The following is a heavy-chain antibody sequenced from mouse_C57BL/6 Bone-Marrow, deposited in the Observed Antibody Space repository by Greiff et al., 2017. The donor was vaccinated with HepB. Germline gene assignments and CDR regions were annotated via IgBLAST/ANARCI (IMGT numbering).Heavy chain of an antibody. CDR1: GFSFTSYG. D-gene: IGHD1-1*01. CDR3: AKPGDYYGSSYPFAF. V-gene: IGHV2-3*01. CDR2: IWGDGST. Sequence: VKVVESGPGLVAPSQSLSITCTVSGFSFTSYGVSWVRQPPGKGLEWLGVIWGDGSTNYHSALISSLSISKDNSKSQVILKLNSLQTDDTATYYCAKPGDYYGSSYPFAFWGQGTLVTVSA. J-gene: IGHJ3*01.